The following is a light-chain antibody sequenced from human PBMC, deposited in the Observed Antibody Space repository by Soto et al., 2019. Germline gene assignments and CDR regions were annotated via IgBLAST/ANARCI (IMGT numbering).Light chain of an antibody. CDR2: GAS. V-gene: IGKV3-15*01. Sequence: EIVLTQSPATLSVSLGDRATLSCRASQSVGPNLAWYQQRPGQAPRLLICGASKRATGVPARFGGRGSGTEFTLTITSLQSEDFAFYYCHQYNNRPPYTFGQGMHLEIK. CDR1: QSVGPN. J-gene: IGKJ2*01. CDR3: HQYNNRPPYT.